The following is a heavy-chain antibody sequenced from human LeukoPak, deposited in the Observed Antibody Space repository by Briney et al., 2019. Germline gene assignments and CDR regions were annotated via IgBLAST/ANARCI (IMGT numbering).Heavy chain of an antibody. J-gene: IGHJ5*02. D-gene: IGHD6-19*01. CDR2: ISSTSSYI. CDR3: ARVEAVAGNWGGLDP. Sequence: GGPLRLSCAASGFTFSSYSMNWVRQAPGKGLEWVSSISSTSSYIYYADSVKGRFTFSRDNAKDSLFLQLNSLRAEDTAMYYCARVEAVAGNWGGLDPWGQGTLVTVSS. CDR1: GFTFSSYS. V-gene: IGHV3-21*01.